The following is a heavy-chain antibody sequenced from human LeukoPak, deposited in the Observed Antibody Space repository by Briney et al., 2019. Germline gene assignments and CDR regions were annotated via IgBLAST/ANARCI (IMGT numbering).Heavy chain of an antibody. J-gene: IGHJ3*02. D-gene: IGHD6-19*01. CDR1: GGSISSYY. Sequence: SQTLSLTCTVSGGSISSYYWSWIRQPAGKGLEWIGRIYTSGSTNYNPFLKSRVTISVDTSKNQFSLKLNSVTAADTAVYYCARTRRGYSSDGAFDIWGQGTMVTVSS. V-gene: IGHV4-4*07. CDR2: IYTSGST. CDR3: ARTRRGYSSDGAFDI.